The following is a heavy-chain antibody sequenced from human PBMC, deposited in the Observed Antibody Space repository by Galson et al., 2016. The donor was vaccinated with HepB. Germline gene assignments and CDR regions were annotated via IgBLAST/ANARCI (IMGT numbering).Heavy chain of an antibody. D-gene: IGHD3-10*01. Sequence: SETLSLTCTVPSGYITTHYWSWIRQPPWKGLEWIGFVYHTGSTNYNPSLKSRVSTSLDTSKNQVSLKLNSVTPADTAVYYCARQMSGSYYKNWHFDLWGRGTLVTVSS. CDR2: VYHTGST. CDR3: ARQMSGSYYKNWHFDL. J-gene: IGHJ2*01. CDR1: SGYITTHY. V-gene: IGHV4-59*11.